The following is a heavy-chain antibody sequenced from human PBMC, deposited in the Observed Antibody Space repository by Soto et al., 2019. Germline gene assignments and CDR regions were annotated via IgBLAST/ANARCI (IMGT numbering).Heavy chain of an antibody. J-gene: IGHJ3*02. CDR3: SKHLTDEPDAFAI. V-gene: IGHV3-23*01. D-gene: IGHD7-27*01. Sequence: RSLILSCAASGATFSSYAMSWVRQAPGKGLEWVSSISGSGGSTYYADSVKGRFTISRDNSKNTLYLQMNSVRAADTAVYYCSKHLTDEPDAFAIPGQGKMV. CDR2: ISGSGGST. CDR1: GATFSSYA.